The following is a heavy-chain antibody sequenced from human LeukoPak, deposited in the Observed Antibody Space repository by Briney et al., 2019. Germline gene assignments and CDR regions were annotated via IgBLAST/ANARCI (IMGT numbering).Heavy chain of an antibody. Sequence: HPGRSLRLSCAASGFTFSSYAMHWVRQAPGKGLEWVAVISYDGSNKYYADSVKGRFTISRDNSKNTLYLQMNSLGAEDTAVYYCARDAHVDIVATSNFDYWGQGTLVTVSS. D-gene: IGHD5-12*01. J-gene: IGHJ4*02. CDR3: ARDAHVDIVATSNFDY. V-gene: IGHV3-30*04. CDR1: GFTFSSYA. CDR2: ISYDGSNK.